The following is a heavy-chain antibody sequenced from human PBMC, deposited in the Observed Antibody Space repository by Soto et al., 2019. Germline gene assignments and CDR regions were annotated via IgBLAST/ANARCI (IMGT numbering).Heavy chain of an antibody. J-gene: IGHJ4*02. CDR1: GFTFSNYW. CDR2: INSGGSST. Sequence: EVQLVESGGGLVQPGGSLTLSCAASGFTFSNYWMHWVRQAPGKGLVWVSRINSGGSSTSYADSVKGRFTISRDNARXXXXXXMNSLRVEDTAVYYCARAGDRGYEPDDWGQGTLVTVSS. V-gene: IGHV3-74*01. D-gene: IGHD5-12*01. CDR3: ARAGDRGYEPDD.